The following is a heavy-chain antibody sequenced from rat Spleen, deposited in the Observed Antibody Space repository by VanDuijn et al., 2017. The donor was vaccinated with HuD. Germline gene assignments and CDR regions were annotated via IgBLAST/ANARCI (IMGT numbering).Heavy chain of an antibody. D-gene: IGHD4-3*01. CDR1: GFTFSNYD. V-gene: IGHV5S13*01. J-gene: IGHJ3*01. CDR2: ISTGGGNT. CDR3: VRQDTSGYSNWFTY. Sequence: EVQLVESDGGLVQPGRSLKLSCAASGFTFSNYDMAWVRQAPTKGLEWIASISTGGGNTYYRDSVKGRFTISRDNAKNTQYLQMDSLRSEDTATYYCVRQDTSGYSNWFTYWGQGTLVTVSS.